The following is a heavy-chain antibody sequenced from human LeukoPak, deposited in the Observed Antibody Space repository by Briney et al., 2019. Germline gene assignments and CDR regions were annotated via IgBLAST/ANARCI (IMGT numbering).Heavy chain of an antibody. CDR2: INHSGST. CDR3: ARGGGYDWFDP. V-gene: IGHV4-34*01. D-gene: IGHD1-26*01. Sequence: SETLSLTCAAYGGSFSGYYWSWIRQPPGKGLEWIGEINHSGSTNYNPSLKTRVAISVDTSKNQFSLKMSSVTAADTAVYYCARGGGYDWFDPWGQGTLVTVSS. J-gene: IGHJ5*02. CDR1: GGSFSGYY.